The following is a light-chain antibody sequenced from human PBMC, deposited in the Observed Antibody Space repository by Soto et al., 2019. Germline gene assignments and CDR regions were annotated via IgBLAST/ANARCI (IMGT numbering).Light chain of an antibody. J-gene: IGLJ2*01. CDR3: QSYDSTLRGLV. V-gene: IGLV1-40*01. CDR1: ASNIGASFD. CDR2: AYT. Sequence: QSVLTQPPSVSGAPGQGVTISCTGSASNIGASFDVHWYQQLPGAAPKLLIYAYTNRPSGVPDRFSGSKSGPSASLAITALQAEVEADYYCQSYDSTLRGLVFGGGTKVTVL.